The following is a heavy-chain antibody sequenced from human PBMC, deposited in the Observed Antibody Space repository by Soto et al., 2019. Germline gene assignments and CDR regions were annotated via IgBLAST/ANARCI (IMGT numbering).Heavy chain of an antibody. CDR3: ASDQPGYSYGYGLGY. CDR2: ISSSSSYI. Sequence: EVQLVESGGGLVKPGGSLRLSCAASGFTFSSYSMNWVRQAPGKGLEWVSSISSSSSYIYYADSVKGRFTISRDNAKNSLYRQRNSLRAEDTAVYYCASDQPGYSYGYGLGYWGQGTLVTVSS. V-gene: IGHV3-21*01. J-gene: IGHJ4*02. CDR1: GFTFSSYS. D-gene: IGHD5-18*01.